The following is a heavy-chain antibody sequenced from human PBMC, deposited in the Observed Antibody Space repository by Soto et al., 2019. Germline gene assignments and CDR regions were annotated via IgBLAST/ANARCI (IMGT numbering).Heavy chain of an antibody. CDR3: ASHCGWNYYYGMDG. Sequence: QVQLVQSGAEVKKPGSSVKVSCKASGGTFSSYAISWVRQAPGQGLEWMGGIIPIFGTANYAQKFQGRVTITADESTNTAFMGARSLRSEDTGVYYCASHCGWNYYYGMDGWGQGTTVTVSS. CDR2: IIPIFGTA. V-gene: IGHV1-69*12. CDR1: GGTFSSYA. J-gene: IGHJ6*02. D-gene: IGHD2-21*01.